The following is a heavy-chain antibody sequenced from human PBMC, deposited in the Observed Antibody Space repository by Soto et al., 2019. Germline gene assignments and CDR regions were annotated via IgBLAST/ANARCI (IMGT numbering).Heavy chain of an antibody. CDR2: ISAYNDNT. V-gene: IGHV1-18*01. CDR3: ALNYYYYYGMDV. CDR1: GYTFTSYG. Sequence: ASVKVSCKASGYTFTSYGISWVRQAPGQGLEWMGWISAYNDNTNYAQKLQGRVTMTTDTSTSTAYMELRSLRSDDTAVYYCALNYYYYYGMDVWGQGTTVTVSS. J-gene: IGHJ6*02.